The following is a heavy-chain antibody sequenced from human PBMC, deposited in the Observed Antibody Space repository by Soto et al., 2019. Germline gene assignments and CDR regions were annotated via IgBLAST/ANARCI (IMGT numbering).Heavy chain of an antibody. D-gene: IGHD2-15*01. CDR1: GFTFSSYG. V-gene: IGHV3-33*01. CDR2: IWYDGSNK. CDR3: ARDPMDLVAETRYYFDY. J-gene: IGHJ4*02. Sequence: QVQLVESGGGVVQPGRSLRLSCAASGFTFSSYGMHWVRQAPGKGLEWVAVIWYDGSNKYYADSVKGRFTISRDNSKNTLYLQMNSLRAEDTAVYXCARDPMDLVAETRYYFDYWGQGTLVTVSS.